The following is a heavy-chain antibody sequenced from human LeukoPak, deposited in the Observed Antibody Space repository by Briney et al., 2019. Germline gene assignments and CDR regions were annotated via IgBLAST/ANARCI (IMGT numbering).Heavy chain of an antibody. CDR3: ARASRTAMVIDY. D-gene: IGHD5-18*01. CDR2: TRNKANSYTT. V-gene: IGHV3-72*01. Sequence: PGGSLRLSCAASGFTFSDHYMDWVRQAPGKGLEWVGRTRNKANSYTTEYAASVKGRFTISRDDSKNSLYLQMNSLKTEDTAVYYCARASRTAMVIDYWGQGTLVTVSS. J-gene: IGHJ4*02. CDR1: GFTFSDHY.